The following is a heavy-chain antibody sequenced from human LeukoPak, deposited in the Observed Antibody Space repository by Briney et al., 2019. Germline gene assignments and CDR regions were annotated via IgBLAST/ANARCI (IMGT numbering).Heavy chain of an antibody. D-gene: IGHD2-21*02. Sequence: GGSLRLSCAASGFTFSDHYMDWVRQDPGEGRVWVGRSRNKTNNYTTAYDASVQRKLTISKDVSKDSLYLQKHRLKTGDPAVHYCARAGFVVVTAKKSDAFDVWGQGTMVTVSS. V-gene: IGHV3-72*01. CDR2: SRNKTNNYTT. J-gene: IGHJ3*01. CDR1: GFTFSDHY. CDR3: ARAGFVVVTAKKSDAFDV.